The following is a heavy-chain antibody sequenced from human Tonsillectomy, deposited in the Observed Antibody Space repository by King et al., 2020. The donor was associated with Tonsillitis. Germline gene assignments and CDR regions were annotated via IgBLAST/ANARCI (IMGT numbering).Heavy chain of an antibody. D-gene: IGHD3-16*01. V-gene: IGHV3-30*18. Sequence: VQLVESGGGVVQPGRSLRLSCAASGFTFSSYGMHWVRQDPGKGLEWVAVISYDGSNKYYADSVKGRFTISRDNSKNTLYLQMNSLRAEDTAVYYCAKGFHSGGIGYWGQGTLVTVSS. CDR2: ISYDGSNK. CDR3: AKGFHSGGIGY. J-gene: IGHJ4*02. CDR1: GFTFSSYG.